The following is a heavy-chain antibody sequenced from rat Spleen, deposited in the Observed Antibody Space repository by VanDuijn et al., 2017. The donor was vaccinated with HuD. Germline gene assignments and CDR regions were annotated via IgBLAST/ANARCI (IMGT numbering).Heavy chain of an antibody. Sequence: QVQLKESGPGLVQPSQTLSLTCTVSGFSLTSNGVSWVRQPPGKGLEWIAAISRGGRTYYNSALKSRLSISRDTAKSQVFLKMNSLQTEDTAIYFCTRGKYTTVDYWGQGVMVTVSS. V-gene: IGHV2S12*01. CDR2: ISRGGRT. D-gene: IGHD1-6*01. J-gene: IGHJ2*01. CDR3: TRGKYTTVDY. CDR1: GFSLTSNG.